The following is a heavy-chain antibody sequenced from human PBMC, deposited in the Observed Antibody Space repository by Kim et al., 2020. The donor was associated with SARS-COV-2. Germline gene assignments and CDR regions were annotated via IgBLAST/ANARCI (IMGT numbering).Heavy chain of an antibody. CDR3: ATPIPTVMAPSSGRESFDY. Sequence: GGSLRLSCAASGFTFSSYAMSWVRQAPGKGLEWVSAISGSGGSTYYADSVKGRFTISRDNSKNTLYLQMNSLRAEDTAVYYCATPIPTVMAPSSGRESFDYWGQGTLVSVSS. CDR1: GFTFSSYA. J-gene: IGHJ4*02. D-gene: IGHD4-17*01. CDR2: ISGSGGST. V-gene: IGHV3-23*01.